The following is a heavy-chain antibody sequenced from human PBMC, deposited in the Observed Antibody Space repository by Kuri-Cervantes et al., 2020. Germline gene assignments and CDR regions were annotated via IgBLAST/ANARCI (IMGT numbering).Heavy chain of an antibody. CDR2: IYYSGST. Sequence: GSLRLSCAVYGGSISSYYWSWIRQPPGKGLEWIGYIYYSGSTNYNPSLKSRVTISVDTSKNQFSLKLSSVTAADTAVYYCARDQPYYGSGSYSHYYYYGMDVWGQGTTVTVSS. V-gene: IGHV4-59*01. CDR1: GGSISSYY. J-gene: IGHJ6*02. D-gene: IGHD3-10*01. CDR3: ARDQPYYGSGSYSHYYYYGMDV.